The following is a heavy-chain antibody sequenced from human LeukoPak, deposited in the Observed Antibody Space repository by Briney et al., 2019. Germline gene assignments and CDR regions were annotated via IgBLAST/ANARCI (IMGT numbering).Heavy chain of an antibody. D-gene: IGHD1-26*01. J-gene: IGHJ4*02. CDR1: GFTLSRFP. Sequence: PGGSLRLSCAASGFTLSRFPMSWLRQAPGKVLEWVSAITGGGDSIYYADSVKGRFTISRDNSKNTLYLQMNTLRAEDRAVYYCAKENPVGGTNYFDYWGQGTLVTVAS. CDR2: ITGGGDSI. V-gene: IGHV3-23*01. CDR3: AKENPVGGTNYFDY.